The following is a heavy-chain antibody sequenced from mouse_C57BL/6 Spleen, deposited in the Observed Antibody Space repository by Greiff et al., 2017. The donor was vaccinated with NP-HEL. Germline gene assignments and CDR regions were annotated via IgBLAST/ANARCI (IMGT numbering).Heavy chain of an antibody. Sequence: EVKLEESGPGLVKPSQSLSLTCSVTGYSITSGYYWNWIRQFPGNHLEWMGYISYDGSNNYNPSLKNRISLTRDTSKNQFFLKLNSVTTEDTATDYCARAPITTVYFDYWGQGTTLTVSS. CDR2: ISYDGSN. CDR1: GYSITSGYY. D-gene: IGHD1-1*01. V-gene: IGHV3-6*01. CDR3: ARAPITTVYFDY. J-gene: IGHJ2*01.